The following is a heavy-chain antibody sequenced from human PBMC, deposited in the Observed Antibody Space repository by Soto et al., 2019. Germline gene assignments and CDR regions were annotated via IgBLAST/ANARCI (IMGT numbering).Heavy chain of an antibody. V-gene: IGHV3-23*01. D-gene: IGHD2-15*01. CDR2: ISGSGGST. J-gene: IGHJ4*02. CDR1: GFTFSSYA. Sequence: EVQLLESGGGLVQPGGSLRLSCAASGFTFSSYAMSWVRQAPGKGLEWVSAISGSGGSTYYADSVNGRFTISRDNSKNTLYLQMNSLRAEDTAVYYCAKAPKTRDCSGGSCYLPLDYWGQGTLVTVSS. CDR3: AKAPKTRDCSGGSCYLPLDY.